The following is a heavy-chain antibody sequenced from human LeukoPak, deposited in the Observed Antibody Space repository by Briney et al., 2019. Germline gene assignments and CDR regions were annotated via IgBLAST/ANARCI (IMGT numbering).Heavy chain of an antibody. CDR3: ASFGLGIAVAGTGDY. CDR1: GYSFTRYW. D-gene: IGHD6-13*01. Sequence: GESLKISCKGSGYSFTRYWIGWVRQMPGKGLEWMGIIYPGDSDTRYSPSFQGQVTISADKSISTAYLQWSSLKASDTAMYYCASFGLGIAVAGTGDYWGQGTLVTVSS. CDR2: IYPGDSDT. J-gene: IGHJ4*02. V-gene: IGHV5-51*01.